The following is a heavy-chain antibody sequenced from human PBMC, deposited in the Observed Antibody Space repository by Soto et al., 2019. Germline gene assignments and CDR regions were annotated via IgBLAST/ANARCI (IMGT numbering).Heavy chain of an antibody. CDR1: GFTFDDYA. V-gene: IGHV3-9*01. D-gene: IGHD3-3*01. J-gene: IGHJ6*02. Sequence: EVQLVESGGGLVQPGRSLRLSCAASGFTFDDYAMHWVRQAPGKGLEWVSGISWNSGSIGSADSVKGRFTISRDNAKNSLYLQMNSLRAEDTALYYCAKDIVRFLEWLSKGGMDVWGPGTTVTVSS. CDR3: AKDIVRFLEWLSKGGMDV. CDR2: ISWNSGSI.